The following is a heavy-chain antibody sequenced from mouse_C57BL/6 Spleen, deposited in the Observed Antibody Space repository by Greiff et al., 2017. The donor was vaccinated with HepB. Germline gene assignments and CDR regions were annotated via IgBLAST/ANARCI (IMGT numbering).Heavy chain of an antibody. CDR1: GFTFSSYA. J-gene: IGHJ1*03. D-gene: IGHD2-3*01. CDR3: ARDYDGYYGWYFDV. CDR2: ISDGGSYT. Sequence: EVQRVESGGGLVKPGGSLKLSCAASGFTFSSYAMSWVRQTPEKRLEWVATISDGGSYTYYPDNVKGRFTISRDNAKNNLYLQMSHLKSEDTAMYYCARDYDGYYGWYFDVWGTGTTVTVSS. V-gene: IGHV5-4*01.